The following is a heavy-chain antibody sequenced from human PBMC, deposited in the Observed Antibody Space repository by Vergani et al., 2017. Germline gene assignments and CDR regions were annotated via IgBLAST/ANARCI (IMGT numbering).Heavy chain of an antibody. CDR1: GFTFSSYG. Sequence: VQLVESGGGVVQPGRSLRLSCAASGFTFSSYGMHWVRQAPGKGLEWVAVIWYDGSNKYYADSVKGRFTISRDNSKNTLYLQMNSLRAEDTAVYYCARDPSYYDILTGPDYWGQGTLVTVSS. CDR3: ARDPSYYDILTGPDY. CDR2: IWYDGSNK. D-gene: IGHD3-9*01. V-gene: IGHV3-33*01. J-gene: IGHJ4*02.